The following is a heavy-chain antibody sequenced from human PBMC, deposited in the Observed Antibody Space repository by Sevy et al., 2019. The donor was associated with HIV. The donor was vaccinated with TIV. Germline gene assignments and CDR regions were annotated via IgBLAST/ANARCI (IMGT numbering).Heavy chain of an antibody. CDR3: ARLVLAATQYYFDY. D-gene: IGHD2-15*01. CDR2: IFTSGIT. J-gene: IGHJ4*02. V-gene: IGHV4-61*02. CDR1: GGSISSGGYY. Sequence: SETLSLTCTVSGGSISSGGYYWSWIQQPAGKRLEWIGRIFTSGITNYNPSLKSRVTISVDTSKNQISLKLSSVTAADTAVYYCARLVLAATQYYFDYWGQGTLVTVSS.